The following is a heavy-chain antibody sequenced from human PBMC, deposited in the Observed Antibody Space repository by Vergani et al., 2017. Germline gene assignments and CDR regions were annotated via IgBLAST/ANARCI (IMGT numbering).Heavy chain of an antibody. CDR3: ARASSSYDRSDIDY. Sequence: QVQLQESGPGLVKPSQTLSLTCSVSGYSISSGGYYWTWIRQPAGKGLEWIGRIYASENTNYNPSLNSRVTFSMDTASNQFSLHLRSVTAADSAIYYCARASSSYDRSDIDYWGQGTLVTVSS. CDR1: GYSISSGGYY. J-gene: IGHJ4*02. V-gene: IGHV4-61*02. D-gene: IGHD5-12*01. CDR2: IYASENT.